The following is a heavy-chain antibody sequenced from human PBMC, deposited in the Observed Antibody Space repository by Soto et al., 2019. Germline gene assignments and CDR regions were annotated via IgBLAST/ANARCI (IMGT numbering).Heavy chain of an antibody. V-gene: IGHV4-39*01. Sequence: QLQLQESGPGLVKPSETLSLTCTVSGGSISSSSYYWGWIRQPPGKGLEWIGSIYYSGSTYYNPSLKSRVTISVDTSKNQFSLKLSSVTAADTAVYYCTRHLGVDFGNWFDPWGQGTLVTVSS. CDR2: IYYSGST. CDR1: GGSISSSSYY. CDR3: TRHLGVDFGNWFDP. J-gene: IGHJ5*02. D-gene: IGHD3-10*01.